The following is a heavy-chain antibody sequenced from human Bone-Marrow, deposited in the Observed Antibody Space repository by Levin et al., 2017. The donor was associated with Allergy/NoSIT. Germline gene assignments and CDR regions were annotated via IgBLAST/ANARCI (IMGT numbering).Heavy chain of an antibody. CDR1: GFTFSSYS. J-gene: IGHJ6*03. D-gene: IGHD2-2*01. V-gene: IGHV3-21*01. Sequence: GGSLRLSCAASGFTFSSYSMNWVRQAPGKGLEWVSSISSSSSYIYYADSVKGRFTISRDNAKNSLYLQMNSLRAEDTAVYYCARDRPATPEDRDIVVVPAAMGTYYYYYYMDVWGKGTTVTVSS. CDR3: ARDRPATPEDRDIVVVPAAMGTYYYYYYMDV. CDR2: ISSSSSYI.